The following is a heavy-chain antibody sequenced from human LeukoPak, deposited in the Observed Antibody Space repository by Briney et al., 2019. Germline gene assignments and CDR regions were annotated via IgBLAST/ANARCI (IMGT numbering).Heavy chain of an antibody. V-gene: IGHV3-48*04. CDR2: ISSSSSTI. Sequence: GGSLRLSCAASGFTFSSYSMNWVRQAPGKGLEWVSYISSSSSTIYYADSVKGRFTISRDNAKNSLYLQMNSLRAEDTAVYYCARESDSGGYRFDYWGQGSLVTVPP. CDR3: ARESDSGGYRFDY. D-gene: IGHD3-22*01. J-gene: IGHJ4*02. CDR1: GFTFSSYS.